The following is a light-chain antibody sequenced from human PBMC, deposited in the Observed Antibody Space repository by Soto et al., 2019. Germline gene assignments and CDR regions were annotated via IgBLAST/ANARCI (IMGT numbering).Light chain of an antibody. V-gene: IGLV1-44*01. J-gene: IGLJ3*02. CDR2: ANN. CDR1: SSNIGSGT. CDR3: AAWDDGLNGHWV. Sequence: VLTQPPSVSATPGQTVTISCSGSSSNIGSGTVNWYQQLPGTAPIRLVFANNHRPSGVPDRFSASKSGTSASLAISGLLSEDEANYFCAAWDDGLNGHWVFGGGTKVTVL.